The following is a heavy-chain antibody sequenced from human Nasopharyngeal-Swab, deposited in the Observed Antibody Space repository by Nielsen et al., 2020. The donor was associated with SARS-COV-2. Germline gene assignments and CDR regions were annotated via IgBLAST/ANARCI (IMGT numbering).Heavy chain of an antibody. Sequence: SLKISCAASGFTFCSYAMHWVRQAPGKGLEWVAVISYDGSNKYYADSVKGRFTISRDNSKNTLYLQMNSLRAEDTAVYYCARARGGSYFGGFDYWGQGTLVTVSS. J-gene: IGHJ4*02. D-gene: IGHD1-26*01. V-gene: IGHV3-30-3*01. CDR3: ARARGGSYFGGFDY. CDR2: ISYDGSNK. CDR1: GFTFCSYA.